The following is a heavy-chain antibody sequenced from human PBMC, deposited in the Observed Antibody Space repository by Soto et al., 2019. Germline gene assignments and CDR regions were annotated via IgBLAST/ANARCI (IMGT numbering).Heavy chain of an antibody. Sequence: QVQLQQSGPGLVKPSQTLSLTCAISGDSVSSNSAAWNWIRQSPSRGLEWLGRTYYRSKWYNDYAVSVKSRITINPDTSKNQFSLQLNSVTPEDTAVYYCAMTKYSSSWYVPSPFFDYWGQGTLVTVSS. D-gene: IGHD6-13*01. V-gene: IGHV6-1*01. CDR3: AMTKYSSSWYVPSPFFDY. CDR1: GDSVSSNSAA. J-gene: IGHJ4*02. CDR2: TYYRSKWYN.